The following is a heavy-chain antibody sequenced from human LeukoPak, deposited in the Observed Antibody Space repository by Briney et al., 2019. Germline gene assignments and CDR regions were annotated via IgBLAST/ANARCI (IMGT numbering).Heavy chain of an antibody. CDR3: ARGGVGWPFDY. J-gene: IGHJ4*02. D-gene: IGHD6-19*01. CDR2: IYHSGST. CDR1: GGSISSGGYS. V-gene: IGHV4-30-2*01. Sequence: SETLSLTCAVSGGSISSGGYSWSWIRQPPGKGLEWIGYIYHSGSTYYNPSLKSRVTISVDRSKNQFSLKLSSVTAADTAVYYCARGGVGWPFDYWGQGVLVTVSS.